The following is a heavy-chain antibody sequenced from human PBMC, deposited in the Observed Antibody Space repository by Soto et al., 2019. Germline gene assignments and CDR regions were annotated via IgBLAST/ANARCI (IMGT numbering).Heavy chain of an antibody. CDR3: ASGSTYFYGSGTYGFDF. V-gene: IGHV4-31*03. CDR1: GASISSGGYY. D-gene: IGHD3-10*01. J-gene: IGHJ4*02. CDR2: IYYSGST. Sequence: SETLSLTCTVSGASISSGGYYWSWIRQHPGRGLECIGYIYYSGSTDYSPSLKSRLTISVDTSNNQFSLDLSSVTAADTAVYYCASGSTYFYGSGTYGFDFWGQGTPVTVSS.